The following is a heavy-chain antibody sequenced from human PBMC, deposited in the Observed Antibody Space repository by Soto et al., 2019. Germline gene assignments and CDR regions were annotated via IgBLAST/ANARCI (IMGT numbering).Heavy chain of an antibody. CDR2: MNPNSGNT. Sequence: ASVKVSCKASGYTFTSYDINWVRQATGQGLEWMGWMNPNSGNTGYAQKFQGRVTMTRNTSISTAYMELSSLRSEDTAVYYCAREARDGYNFQRVLSFDYWGQGTLVTVSS. V-gene: IGHV1-8*01. CDR1: GYTFTSYD. D-gene: IGHD5-12*01. CDR3: AREARDGYNFQRVLSFDY. J-gene: IGHJ4*02.